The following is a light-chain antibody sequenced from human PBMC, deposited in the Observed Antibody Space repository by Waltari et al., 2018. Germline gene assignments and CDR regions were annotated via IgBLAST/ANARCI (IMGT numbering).Light chain of an antibody. Sequence: EIAMTQSPVTLSVSPGDTATLPCRASQSISINLARYQQKPGQAPRPLIYAASTRASGIPARFSGSGSGTEFTLTISSLQSEDFAVYYCQQYDNWPPWTFGQGTKVEI. J-gene: IGKJ1*01. CDR1: QSISIN. CDR2: AAS. CDR3: QQYDNWPPWT. V-gene: IGKV3-15*01.